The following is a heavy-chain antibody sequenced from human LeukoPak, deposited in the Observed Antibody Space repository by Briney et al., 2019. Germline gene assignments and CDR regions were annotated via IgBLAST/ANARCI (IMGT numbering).Heavy chain of an antibody. CDR1: GGPISTFH. D-gene: IGHD5-12*01. CDR2: VSPSGST. V-gene: IGHV4-4*07. J-gene: IGHJ4*02. CDR3: ARDERNSGYPDY. Sequence: SETLSLTCTVSGGPISTFHWHWIRQSAGKGLEWIGRVSPSGSTVYDPSLKSRVIISVDTSKNQFSLKLSSVTAADTALYFCARDERNSGYPDYWGQGTLVSVSS.